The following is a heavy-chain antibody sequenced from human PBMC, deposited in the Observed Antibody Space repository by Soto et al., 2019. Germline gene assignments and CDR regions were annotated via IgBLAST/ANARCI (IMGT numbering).Heavy chain of an antibody. J-gene: IGHJ4*02. D-gene: IGHD3-16*01. V-gene: IGHV4-34*01. Sequence: NPSETLSLTCAVSGGSFRGYFWSWIRQSPAKGLEWIGEINDSGNTYYNPSFKSRLTISVDTSTSQISLGLTSVTAADSAVYYCQGGDFWGQGTRVTVSS. CDR2: INDSGNT. CDR1: GGSFRGYF. CDR3: QGGDF.